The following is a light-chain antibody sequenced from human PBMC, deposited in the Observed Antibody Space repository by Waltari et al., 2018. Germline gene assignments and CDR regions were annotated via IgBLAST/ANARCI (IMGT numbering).Light chain of an antibody. CDR2: LGS. J-gene: IGKJ2*01. CDR1: QSLLHSNGQNY. V-gene: IGKV2-28*01. CDR3: MQARQTPYT. Sequence: EIVMTQSTLSLPVTTGEPTAISCRSSQSLLHSNGQNYLNWYLQKPGQSPQFLIYLGSNRASGVPDRFSGSGSGTDFTLKISRVEAEDVGVYYCMQARQTPYTFGQGTKLDIK.